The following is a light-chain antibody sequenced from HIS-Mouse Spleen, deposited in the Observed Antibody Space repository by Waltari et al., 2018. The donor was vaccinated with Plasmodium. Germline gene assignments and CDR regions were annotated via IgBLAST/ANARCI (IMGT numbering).Light chain of an antibody. CDR2: GAS. V-gene: IGKV3-20*01. CDR1: QSVSSSY. J-gene: IGKJ4*01. Sequence: TQSPGTLSLSPGERATLSCRASQSVSSSYLAWYQQKPGQAPRLLIYGASSRATGIPDRFSGSGSGTDFTITISRLEPEDFAVYYCQQYGSSPLTFGGGTKVEIK. CDR3: QQYGSSPLT.